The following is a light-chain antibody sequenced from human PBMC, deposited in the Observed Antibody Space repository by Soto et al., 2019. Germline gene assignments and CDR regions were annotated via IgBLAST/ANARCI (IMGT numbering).Light chain of an antibody. CDR1: QSVSSIY. CDR3: QQYGISPPFT. Sequence: EIVLTQSPGTLSLSPGERATLCCRASQSVSSIYLAWYQQKPGQAPRLLTYGASSRATGIPDRFSGSGSGTDFTLTISRLEPEDFAVYYCQQYGISPPFTFGPGTKVEIK. J-gene: IGKJ3*01. V-gene: IGKV3-20*01. CDR2: GAS.